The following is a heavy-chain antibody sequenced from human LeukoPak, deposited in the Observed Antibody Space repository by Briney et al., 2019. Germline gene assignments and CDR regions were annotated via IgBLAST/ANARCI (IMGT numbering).Heavy chain of an antibody. CDR3: ATPDYGSGSYYPFDY. J-gene: IGHJ4*02. V-gene: IGHV1-24*01. CDR2: FDPEDGET. D-gene: IGHD3-10*01. CDR1: GYTLTELS. Sequence: ASVKVSCKVSGYTLTELSMHWVRQAPGKGLGWMGGFDPEDGETIYAQKFQGRVTMTEDTSTDTAYMELSSLRSEDTAVYYCATPDYGSGSYYPFDYWGQGTLVTVSS.